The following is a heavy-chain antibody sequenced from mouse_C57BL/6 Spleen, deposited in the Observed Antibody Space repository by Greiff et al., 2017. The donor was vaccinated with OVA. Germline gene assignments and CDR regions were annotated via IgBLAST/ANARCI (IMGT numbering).Heavy chain of an antibody. CDR2: INPSSGYT. D-gene: IGHD1-1*01. V-gene: IGHV1-4*01. CDR3: ARGGVGGHWYFDV. CDR1: GYTFTSYT. J-gene: IGHJ1*03. Sequence: QVQLQQSGAELARPGASVKMSCKASGYTFTSYTMHWVKQRPGQGLEWIGYINPSSGYTKYNQKFKDKATLTADKSSSTAYMQLSSLTSEDSAVYYCARGGVGGHWYFDVWGTGTTVTVSS.